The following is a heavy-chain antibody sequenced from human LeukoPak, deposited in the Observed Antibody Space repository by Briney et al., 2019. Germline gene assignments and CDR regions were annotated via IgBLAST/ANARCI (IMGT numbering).Heavy chain of an antibody. D-gene: IGHD5-12*01. Sequence: ATVKVSCKASGYTFTGYHIHWVRQAPGQGLEWMGWINSNTGGTNYAQKFQGRVTMTRGTSITTAYMELSRLGSDDTAVYYCARGLVATMVDYWGQGTLVTVSS. CDR1: GYTFTGYH. CDR2: INSNTGGT. CDR3: ARGLVATMVDY. V-gene: IGHV1-2*02. J-gene: IGHJ4*02.